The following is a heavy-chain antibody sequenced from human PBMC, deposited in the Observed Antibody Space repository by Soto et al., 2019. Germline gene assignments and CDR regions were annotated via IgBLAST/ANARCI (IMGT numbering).Heavy chain of an antibody. V-gene: IGHV3-23*01. J-gene: IGHJ4*02. D-gene: IGHD3-10*01. CDR2: ISGSGGST. CDR3: AKGVTMVRGVIIGFDY. CDR1: GFTFSSYA. Sequence: EVQLLESGGGLVQPGGSLRLSCAASGFTFSSYAMSWVRQAPGKGLEWVSAISGSGGSTYYADSVKGRSTISRDNSKNTLYLQMNSLRAEDTAVYYCAKGVTMVRGVIIGFDYWGQGTLVTVSS.